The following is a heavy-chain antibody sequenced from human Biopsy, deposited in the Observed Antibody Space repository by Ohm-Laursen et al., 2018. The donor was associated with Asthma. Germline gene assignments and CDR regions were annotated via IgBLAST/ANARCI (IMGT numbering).Heavy chain of an antibody. CDR3: ARRGGVRRYFDY. D-gene: IGHD3-16*01. Sequence: SQTLSLTCAVSGGSISSGDYYWSWVRQPPGKGLEWIGYIYYIGSTYYNPSLKSRVAISLDTSKNQFSLKLSSVTAADTAVYFCARRGGVRRYFDYWGQGTLVTVSS. V-gene: IGHV4-30-4*01. CDR1: GGSISSGDYY. CDR2: IYYIGST. J-gene: IGHJ4*02.